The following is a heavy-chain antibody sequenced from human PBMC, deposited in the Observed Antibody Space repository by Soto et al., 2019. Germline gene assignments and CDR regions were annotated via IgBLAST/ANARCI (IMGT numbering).Heavy chain of an antibody. J-gene: IGHJ6*02. CDR2: IYPGDSDT. Sequence: PGESLKISCKGSGYSFTSYWIGWVRQMPGKGLEWMGIIYPGDSDTRYSPSFQGQVTISADKSISTAYLQWSSLKASDTAMYYCARWYWNDDFGHDYYYGMDVWGQGTTVTVSS. CDR3: ARWYWNDDFGHDYYYGMDV. D-gene: IGHD1-1*01. V-gene: IGHV5-51*01. CDR1: GYSFTSYW.